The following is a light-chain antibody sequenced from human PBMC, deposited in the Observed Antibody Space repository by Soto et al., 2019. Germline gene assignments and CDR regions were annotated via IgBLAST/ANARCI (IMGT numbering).Light chain of an antibody. CDR3: SSYTTSSTRV. CDR2: EVR. J-gene: IGLJ1*01. V-gene: IGLV2-14*03. Sequence: QSALAQPASVSGSPGQSITISCTGTSSDVGAYDFVSWYQQHPDKAPILMIYEVRNRPSGVSNRFSGSKSVNTATLTISGLQAEDEADYYCSSYTTSSTRVFGTGTRSPS. CDR1: SSDVGAYDF.